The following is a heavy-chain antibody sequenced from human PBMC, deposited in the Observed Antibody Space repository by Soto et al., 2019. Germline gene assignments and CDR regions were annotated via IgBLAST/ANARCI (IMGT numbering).Heavy chain of an antibody. CDR2: IYYIGNT. CDR1: GGSISSYY. Sequence: QVQLQESGPGLVKPSETLSLTCTVSGGSISSYYWSWIRQPPGKGLEWIGYIYYIGNTKYNPSLKSRVTISVDTSKNQFSLKLSSVTAADTVVYYCARTVSVAATQSDYWGQGTLVTVSS. J-gene: IGHJ4*02. V-gene: IGHV4-59*01. D-gene: IGHD1-26*01. CDR3: ARTVSVAATQSDY.